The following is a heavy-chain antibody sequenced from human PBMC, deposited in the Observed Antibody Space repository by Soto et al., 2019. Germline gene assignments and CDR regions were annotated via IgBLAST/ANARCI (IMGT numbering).Heavy chain of an antibody. J-gene: IGHJ5*02. CDR1: GGSFSGYY. CDR2: INHSGST. CDR3: ARTGKFYYYDTTGLPFDP. Sequence: PSETLSLTCAVYGGSFSGYYWTWIRQPPGTGLEWIGEINHSGSTNYNPSLKSRVTLSIDKSNNQFSLTLTSVTAADTAVYFCARTGKFYYYDTTGLPFDPWGPGILVTVSS. D-gene: IGHD3-22*01. V-gene: IGHV4-34*01.